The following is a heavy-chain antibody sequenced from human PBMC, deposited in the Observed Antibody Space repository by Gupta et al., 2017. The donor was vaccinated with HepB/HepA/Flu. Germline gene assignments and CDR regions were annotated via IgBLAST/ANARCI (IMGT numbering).Heavy chain of an antibody. CDR2: IYSGGST. CDR3: AREGLHTVTTEIYYYYMDV. J-gene: IGHJ6*03. V-gene: IGHV3-53*01. Sequence: EVQLVESGGGLIQPGGSLRLSCAASGFTVSSNYMRWVRQAPGKGLEWVSVIYSGGSTYYADSVKGRFTISRDNSKNTLYLQMNSLRAEDTAVYYCAREGLHTVTTEIYYYYMDVWGKGTTVTVSS. D-gene: IGHD4-17*01. CDR1: GFTVSSNY.